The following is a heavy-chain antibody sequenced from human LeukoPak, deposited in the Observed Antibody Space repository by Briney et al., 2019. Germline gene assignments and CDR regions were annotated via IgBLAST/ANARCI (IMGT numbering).Heavy chain of an antibody. CDR1: GVSISSSNSY. Sequence: SETLSLTCTVSGVSISSSNSYCGRIRQPPGKGLEWIGSIYYSGNTYYNASLKSQVSISIDTSKNQFSLRLTSVAAADTAVYYCARQTGSGLFILPGGQGTLVTVSS. CDR3: ARQTGSGLFILP. D-gene: IGHD3/OR15-3a*01. CDR2: IYYSGNT. J-gene: IGHJ4*02. V-gene: IGHV4-39*01.